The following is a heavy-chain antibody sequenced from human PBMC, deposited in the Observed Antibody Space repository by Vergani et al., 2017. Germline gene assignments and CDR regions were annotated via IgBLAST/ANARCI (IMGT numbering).Heavy chain of an antibody. Sequence: QVQLVESGGGVVQPGMSLRLSCVASGFTFSNYGMHWVRQAPGKGLEWVAVIWYDGSNKYYADSVKGRFTISRDNPKNTLYLQMNSLRAEDTAVYYCAKDLNSGSYLSDWYFDLWGRGTLVTVSS. D-gene: IGHD1-26*01. CDR1: GFTFSNYG. CDR2: IWYDGSNK. CDR3: AKDLNSGSYLSDWYFDL. V-gene: IGHV3-33*06. J-gene: IGHJ2*01.